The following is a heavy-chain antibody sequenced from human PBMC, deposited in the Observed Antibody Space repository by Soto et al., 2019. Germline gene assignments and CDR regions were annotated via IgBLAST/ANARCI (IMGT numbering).Heavy chain of an antibody. CDR1: GGTFSSYA. CDR3: ARDLRHYYDSSGSVNFDY. D-gene: IGHD3-22*01. Sequence: QVQLVQSGAEVKKPGSSVRVSCKASGGTFSSYAISWVRQAPEQGLEWMGGIIPIFGTANYAQKFQGRVTITADESTSTAYMELSSLRSEDTAVYYCARDLRHYYDSSGSVNFDYWGQGTLVTVSS. CDR2: IIPIFGTA. V-gene: IGHV1-69*01. J-gene: IGHJ4*02.